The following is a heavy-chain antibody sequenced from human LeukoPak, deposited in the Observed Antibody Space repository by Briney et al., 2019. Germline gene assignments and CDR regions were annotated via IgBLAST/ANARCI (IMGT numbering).Heavy chain of an antibody. CDR1: GDSVSSGSNY. J-gene: IGHJ5*02. CDR3: ARAGPWQIDP. CDR2: IFYSGSS. D-gene: IGHD3-10*01. Sequence: SETLSLTCTVSGDSVSSGSNYWSWIRQPAGKGLEWIGHIFYSGSSNYKPSLKSRVTMSVDRSKNQFSLKLRSVTAADTAVYFCARAGPWQIDPWGQGTLVTVSS. V-gene: IGHV4-61*10.